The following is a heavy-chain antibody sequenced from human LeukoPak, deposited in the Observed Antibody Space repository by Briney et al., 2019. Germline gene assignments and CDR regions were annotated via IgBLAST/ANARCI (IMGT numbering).Heavy chain of an antibody. J-gene: IGHJ5*02. V-gene: IGHV4-39*01. CDR2: IYYSGST. Sequence: SETLSLTCTVSGGSISSSSYYWGWIRQPPGKGLEWIGSIYYSGSTYYNPSLKSRVTISVDTSKNQFSLKLSSVTAADTAVYYCARQWIAETNWFDPWGQGTLVTVSS. CDR3: ARQWIAETNWFDP. D-gene: IGHD6-13*01. CDR1: GGSISSSSYY.